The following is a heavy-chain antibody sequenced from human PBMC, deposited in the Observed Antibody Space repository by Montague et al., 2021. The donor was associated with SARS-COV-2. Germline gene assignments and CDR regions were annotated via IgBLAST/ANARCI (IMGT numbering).Heavy chain of an antibody. Sequence: SETLSLTCTVSGGSIRGSSYYWGWIRQPPGKGLEWIGRIYTRGSTNYXXXLKSRVTISVDTSKNQFSLKLSSVTAADTAVYYCARDGYSSGWNGLHCFDPWGQGTLVTVSS. J-gene: IGHJ5*02. D-gene: IGHD6-25*01. CDR2: IYTRGST. CDR3: ARDGYSSGWNGLHCFDP. V-gene: IGHV4-39*07. CDR1: GGSIRGSSYY.